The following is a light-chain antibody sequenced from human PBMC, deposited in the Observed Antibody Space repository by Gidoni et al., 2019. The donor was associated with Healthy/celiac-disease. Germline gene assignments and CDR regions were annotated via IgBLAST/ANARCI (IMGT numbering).Light chain of an antibody. CDR3: QQYYSTPLT. J-gene: IGKJ4*01. CDR1: TSVLYSSNNKNY. V-gene: IGKV4-1*01. Sequence: DIVMTQSPDSLSVSLGERATINCKSSTSVLYSSNNKNYLAWYQQKPVQPPKLLIYWASTRESGVPDRFSGSGSGTDFTLTISSLQAEDVAVYYCQQYYSTPLTFGGGTKVEIK. CDR2: WAS.